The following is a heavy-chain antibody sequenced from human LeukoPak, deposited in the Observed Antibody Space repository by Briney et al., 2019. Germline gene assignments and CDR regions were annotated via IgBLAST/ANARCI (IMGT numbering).Heavy chain of an antibody. J-gene: IGHJ5*02. V-gene: IGHV4-61*02. D-gene: IGHD6-13*01. CDR3: ARGVNWIDP. Sequence: PSETLSLTCTVSGGSISSGSYYWSWIRQPAGKGLEWIGRINTSGSTNYNPSLKSRVTISIDTSKNQFSLKLSSVTAADTAVYYCARGVNWIDPWGQGTQVTVSS. CDR2: INTSGST. CDR1: GGSISSGSYY.